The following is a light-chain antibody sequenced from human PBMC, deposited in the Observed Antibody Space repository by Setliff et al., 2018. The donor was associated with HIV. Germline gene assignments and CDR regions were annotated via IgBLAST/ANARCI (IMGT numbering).Light chain of an antibody. Sequence: QSALTQPASVSGSPGQSITISCTGTSSDVGRYNLVSWYQQHPGKAPKLMIYQATKRPSGVSNRFSGSKSGNTASLTITGLQAEDEADYYCCSNTGSNTYVFGTGTKVTVL. CDR1: SSDVGRYNL. CDR2: QAT. V-gene: IGLV2-23*01. CDR3: CSNTGSNTYV. J-gene: IGLJ1*01.